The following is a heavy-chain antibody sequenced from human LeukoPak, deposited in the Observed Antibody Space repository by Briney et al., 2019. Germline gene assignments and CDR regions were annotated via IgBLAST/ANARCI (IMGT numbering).Heavy chain of an antibody. V-gene: IGHV3-48*03. CDR2: ISSSGSTR. CDR3: ARASITMARGELVFYFDY. D-gene: IGHD3-10*01. J-gene: IGHJ4*02. CDR1: GFTFSSYE. Sequence: GGSLRLSCAASGFTFSSYEINWVRQAPGKGLEWVSYISSSGSTRYYADSVKGRFTISRDNAKNSLYLQINSLRAEDTAVYYCARASITMARGELVFYFDYWAQGTLVTVSS.